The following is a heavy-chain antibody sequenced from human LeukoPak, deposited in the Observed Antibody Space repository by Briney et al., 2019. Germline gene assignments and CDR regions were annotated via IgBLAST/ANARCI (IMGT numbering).Heavy chain of an antibody. CDR1: GFTFGNYA. CDR2: ISAST. V-gene: IGHV3-23*01. J-gene: IGHJ4*02. Sequence: PRGSPRLSCAASGFTFGNYAMSWVRQAPGKGLEWVSGISASTYYADSVKGRFTISRDNSKNTLYLQMNSLRAEDTAIYYCARRLYSTGWYTLDYWGQGTVVRVSS. CDR3: ARRLYSTGWYTLDY. D-gene: IGHD6-19*01.